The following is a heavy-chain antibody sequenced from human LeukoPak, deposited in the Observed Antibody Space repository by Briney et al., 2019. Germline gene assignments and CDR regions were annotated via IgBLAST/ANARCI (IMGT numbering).Heavy chain of an antibody. CDR3: ARFSSGSNWFNA. CDR1: GGSISSQF. CDR2: ISYSGNT. Sequence: SETLSPTCTVSGGSISSQFWSWIRQPPGKGLEYIGYISYSGNTNYNPSIKSRVTISLDTSKNQFSLKLSSLTAADTAVYYCARFSSGSNWFNAWGQGTLVTVSS. V-gene: IGHV4-59*11. J-gene: IGHJ5*02.